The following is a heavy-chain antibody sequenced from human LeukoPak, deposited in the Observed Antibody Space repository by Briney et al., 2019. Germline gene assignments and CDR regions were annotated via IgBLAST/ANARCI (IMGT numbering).Heavy chain of an antibody. Sequence: GASVKVSCKASGYTFTSYGISWVRQAPGQGIEWMGWITPYNGNTNYAQKLQGRVTMTTDTSTSTAYMELRSLRSDDAAVYYCARAVPPNLEWFYYWGQGTLVTVSS. V-gene: IGHV1-18*01. J-gene: IGHJ4*02. D-gene: IGHD3-3*01. CDR1: GYTFTSYG. CDR3: ARAVPPNLEWFYY. CDR2: ITPYNGNT.